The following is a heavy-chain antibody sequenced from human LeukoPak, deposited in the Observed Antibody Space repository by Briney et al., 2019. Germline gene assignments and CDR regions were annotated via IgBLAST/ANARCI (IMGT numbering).Heavy chain of an antibody. CDR1: GFTFSSYA. J-gene: IGHJ4*02. Sequence: GGSLRLSCAASGFTFSSYAMSWVRQAPGKGLEWVSALSGSGGRTYYADPVKGRFTISRDNSKNTLYLQMNNLRAEDTAVYYCAKGVYYYDSSGYYYTYYFDYWGQGILVTVSS. CDR3: AKGVYYYDSSGYYYTYYFDY. V-gene: IGHV3-23*01. CDR2: LSGSGGRT. D-gene: IGHD3-22*01.